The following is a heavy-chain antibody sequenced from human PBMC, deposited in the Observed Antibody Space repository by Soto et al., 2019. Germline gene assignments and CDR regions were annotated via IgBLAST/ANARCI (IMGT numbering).Heavy chain of an antibody. J-gene: IGHJ6*02. CDR1: GGTFSSYT. Sequence: ASVKVSCKASGGTFSSYTISWVRQAPGQGLEWMGRIIPILGIANYAQKFQGRVTITADKSTSTAYMELSSLRSEDTAVYYCARYCSSTSCFFYYGMDVWGQGTTVTVSS. D-gene: IGHD2-2*01. V-gene: IGHV1-69*02. CDR2: IIPILGIA. CDR3: ARYCSSTSCFFYYGMDV.